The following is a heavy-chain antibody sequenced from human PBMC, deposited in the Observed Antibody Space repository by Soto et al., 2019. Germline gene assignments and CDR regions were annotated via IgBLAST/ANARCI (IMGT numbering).Heavy chain of an antibody. Sequence: PSETLSLTCTVSGSSVSGYYWSWIRQPPGKGLEWIGYIYYSGSTKYNPSLKSRVTMSVDTSNNQFSLKMSSVAAADTAVYYCARHSNRNYGLYYFDYWGLGALVTVSS. V-gene: IGHV4-59*08. D-gene: IGHD4-4*01. J-gene: IGHJ4*02. CDR2: IYYSGST. CDR3: ARHSNRNYGLYYFDY. CDR1: GSSVSGYY.